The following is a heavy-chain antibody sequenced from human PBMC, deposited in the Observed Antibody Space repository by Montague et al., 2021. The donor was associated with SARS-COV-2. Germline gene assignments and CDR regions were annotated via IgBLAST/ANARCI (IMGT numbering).Heavy chain of an antibody. Sequence: SETLSLTCTVSGGSVSSNRDSWGWIRQPPGRGLEWIGTFFYTGSTYSNPSLNNRVSISMDTSRNHFSLKLTSVTTADTAVYYCARHDICTYWFDPWGQGTLVTVSS. CDR1: GGSVSSNRDS. CDR2: FFYTGST. D-gene: IGHD3-9*01. CDR3: ARHDICTYWFDP. V-gene: IGHV4-39*01. J-gene: IGHJ5*02.